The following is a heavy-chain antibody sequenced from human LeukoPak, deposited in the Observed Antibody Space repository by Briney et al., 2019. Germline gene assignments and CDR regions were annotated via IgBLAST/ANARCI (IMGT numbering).Heavy chain of an antibody. CDR2: IKQDGSEE. D-gene: IGHD1-26*01. Sequence: PGGSLGLSCAASGFTFSSYWMTWVRQAPGKGLEWVANIKQDGSEEYYIDSVKGRFTSSRDNAKNTLYLEMNSLRAEDTAVYYCARGGTNLYSGSYPYDYWGQGTLVTVSS. V-gene: IGHV3-7*01. CDR3: ARGGTNLYSGSYPYDY. CDR1: GFTFSSYW. J-gene: IGHJ4*02.